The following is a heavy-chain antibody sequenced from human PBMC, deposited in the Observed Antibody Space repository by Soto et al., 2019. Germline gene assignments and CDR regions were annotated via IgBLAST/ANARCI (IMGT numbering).Heavy chain of an antibody. V-gene: IGHV1-69*02. CDR2: IIPILGIA. CDR3: ARTTTVTTFLISDI. CDR1: GGTFSSYT. D-gene: IGHD4-17*01. J-gene: IGHJ3*02. Sequence: QVQLVQSGAEVKKPGSSVKVSCKASGGTFSSYTISWVRQAPGQGLEWMGRIIPILGIANYAQKFQGRVTITAAKSMSTAYMELSSLRSEDTAVYYCARTTTVTTFLISDIWGQGTMVTVSS.